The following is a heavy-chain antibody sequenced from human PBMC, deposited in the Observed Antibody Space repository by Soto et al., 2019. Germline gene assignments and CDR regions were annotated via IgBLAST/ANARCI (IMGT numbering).Heavy chain of an antibody. Sequence: QVQLVQSGAEEKKPGASVKVSCKASGYTFTSYAMHWVRQAPGQRLEWMGWINAGNGNTKYSQKFQGRVTITRDTSASTADMELSSLRSEDTAVYYCARDWGLQYYFDYWGQGTLVTVSS. J-gene: IGHJ4*02. D-gene: IGHD3-16*01. CDR1: GYTFTSYA. CDR3: ARDWGLQYYFDY. CDR2: INAGNGNT. V-gene: IGHV1-3*05.